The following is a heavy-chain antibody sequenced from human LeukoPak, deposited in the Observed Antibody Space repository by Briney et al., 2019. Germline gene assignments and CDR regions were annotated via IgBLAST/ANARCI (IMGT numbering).Heavy chain of an antibody. J-gene: IGHJ5*02. CDR2: IDSTGAYT. D-gene: IGHD3-3*01. Sequence: GGSLRLSCAASGFIFSNYAMSWVRQAPGKGLEWVSAIDSTGAYTWYADSVKGRLTISKDSSKTILYLQTNSLRAEDTAVYYCARDGMEWLLFTNWFDPWGQGTLVTVSS. V-gene: IGHV3-23*01. CDR1: GFIFSNYA. CDR3: ARDGMEWLLFTNWFDP.